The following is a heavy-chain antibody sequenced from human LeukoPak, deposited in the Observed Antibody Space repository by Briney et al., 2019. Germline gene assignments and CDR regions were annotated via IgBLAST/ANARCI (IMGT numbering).Heavy chain of an antibody. Sequence: PGGSLRLSCAASGFTFSSYAMHWVRQAPGKGLEWVAVISYDGSNKYYADSVKGRFTISRDNSKNTLYLQMNSLRAEDTAVYYCARARGDNWNDVGYNWFDPWGQGTLVTVSS. CDR3: ARARGDNWNDVGYNWFDP. CDR1: GFTFSSYA. J-gene: IGHJ5*02. CDR2: ISYDGSNK. D-gene: IGHD1-1*01. V-gene: IGHV3-30-3*01.